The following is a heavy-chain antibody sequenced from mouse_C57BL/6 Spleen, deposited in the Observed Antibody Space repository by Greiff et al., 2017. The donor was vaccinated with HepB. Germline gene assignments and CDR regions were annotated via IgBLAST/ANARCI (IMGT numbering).Heavy chain of an antibody. CDR3: ARPYGSSYSWFAY. CDR1: GYTFTSYW. J-gene: IGHJ3*01. Sequence: QVQLQQPGAELVRPGSSVKLSCKASGYTFTSYWMHWVKQRPIQGLEWIGNIDPSDSETHYNQKFKDKATLTVDKSSSTAYMQLSSLTSEDSAVYYCARPYGSSYSWFAYWGQGTLVTVSA. D-gene: IGHD1-1*01. CDR2: IDPSDSET. V-gene: IGHV1-52*01.